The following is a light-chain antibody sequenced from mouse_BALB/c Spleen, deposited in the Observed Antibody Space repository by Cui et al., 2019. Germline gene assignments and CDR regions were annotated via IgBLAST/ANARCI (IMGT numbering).Light chain of an antibody. J-gene: IGKJ1*01. CDR3: QQYSSYPRT. Sequence: IVLTQPHKFMSTSVGDRVSITCKASQDMGTSIAWYQQKPGQCPKLLIYSASNLYTGVPDRFTGSGSGRDYTLTISNMQSEDLADYFCQQYSSYPRTFGGGTKLEIK. V-gene: IGKV6-13*01. CDR2: SAS. CDR1: QDMGTS.